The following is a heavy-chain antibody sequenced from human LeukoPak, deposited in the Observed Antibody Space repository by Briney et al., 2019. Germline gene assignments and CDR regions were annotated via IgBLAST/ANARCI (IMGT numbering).Heavy chain of an antibody. V-gene: IGHV3-53*01. CDR1: GFTVSSNY. CDR2: TYSGGST. J-gene: IGHJ4*02. D-gene: IGHD4-17*01. CDR3: ARAEFYGDYLSTYDY. Sequence: GGSLRLSCAASGFTVSSNYMSWVRPAPGKRLEWVSGTYSGGSTYYADSVKGRFTISRDNSKNTLYLQMNSLRAEDTAVYYCARAEFYGDYLSTYDYWGQGTLVTVSS.